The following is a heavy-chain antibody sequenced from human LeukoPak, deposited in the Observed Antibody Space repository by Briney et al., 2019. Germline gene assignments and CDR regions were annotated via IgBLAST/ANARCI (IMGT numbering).Heavy chain of an antibody. CDR1: GFTVSSNY. Sequence: GGSLRLSCAASGFTVSSNYMSWVRQAPGKGLEWVSVIHSGGSTYYADSVKGRFTISRDNSKNTLYLQMNSLRAEDTAVYYCARGIAAAGMALDYWGQGTLVTVSS. CDR2: IHSGGST. D-gene: IGHD6-13*01. V-gene: IGHV3-66*01. J-gene: IGHJ4*02. CDR3: ARGIAAAGMALDY.